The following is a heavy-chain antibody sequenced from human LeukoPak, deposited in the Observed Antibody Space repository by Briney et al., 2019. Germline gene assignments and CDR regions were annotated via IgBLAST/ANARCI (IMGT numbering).Heavy chain of an antibody. Sequence: SETLSLTCTVSGGSISSGGYYWSWIRQHPGKGLEWIGYIYYSGSTYYNPSLSSRVTISVDRSTNHFSLKVSSVTAADTAVYYVARDAIDSKYCAFWSQGDLVTVSS. CDR3: ARDAIDSKYCAF. V-gene: IGHV4-31*03. CDR2: IYYSGST. J-gene: IGHJ4*02. D-gene: IGHD4-11*01. CDR1: GGSISSGGYY.